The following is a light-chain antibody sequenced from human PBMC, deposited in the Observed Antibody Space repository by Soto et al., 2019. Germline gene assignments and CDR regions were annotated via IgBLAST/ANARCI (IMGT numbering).Light chain of an antibody. J-gene: IGKJ1*01. V-gene: IGKV1-5*01. Sequence: DIQMTQSXXTLSASVGDRVTITCRASQSINTWLAWYQQRPGKAPKLLIFDASSLESGVPSRXXXXXXXXXXXXXXXSLQPDDXXTYXCQQXXTRTFGQGTKVE. CDR3: QQXXTRT. CDR2: DAS. CDR1: QSINTW.